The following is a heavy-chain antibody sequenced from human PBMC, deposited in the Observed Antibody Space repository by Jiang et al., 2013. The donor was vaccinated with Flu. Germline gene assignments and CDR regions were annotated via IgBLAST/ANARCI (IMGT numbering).Heavy chain of an antibody. V-gene: IGHV1-46*01. CDR1: GYTFTSYY. Sequence: GYTFTSYYMHWVRQAPGQGLEWMGIINPSGGSTSYAQKFQGRVTMTRDTSTSTVYMELSSLRSEDTAVYYCARDPGDSSGYYYDYYYYYGMDVWGQGTTVTVSS. J-gene: IGHJ6*02. CDR3: ARDPGDSSGYYYDYYYYYGMDV. CDR2: INPSGGST. D-gene: IGHD3-22*01.